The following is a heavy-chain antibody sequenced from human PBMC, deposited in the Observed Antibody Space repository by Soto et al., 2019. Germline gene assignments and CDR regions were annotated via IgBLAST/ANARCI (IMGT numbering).Heavy chain of an antibody. V-gene: IGHV3-23*01. CDR2: ISYGGGTT. D-gene: IGHD3-22*01. CDR3: AKNPGYYYDSTGYHFDY. Sequence: PAGSLRLSCAVSEFTFSNYAMSWVRQAPGKGLEWVSAISYGGGTTYYADSVKGRFTISRDNSKNTLYLQMNSLRAEDTAVYYCAKNPGYYYDSTGYHFDYWGQGTLVTVSS. CDR1: EFTFSNYA. J-gene: IGHJ4*02.